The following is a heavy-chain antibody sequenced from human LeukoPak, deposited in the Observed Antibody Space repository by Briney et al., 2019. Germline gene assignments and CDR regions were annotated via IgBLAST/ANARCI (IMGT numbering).Heavy chain of an antibody. Sequence: ASVKVSCKASGYTFTSYDFNWVRQPTGQGLEWMGWMNPNSGNTGYAQKFQGRVTMTRNTSISTAYMELSSLRSEDTAVYYCARGGLNYYGSGSYYNWFDPWGQGTLVTVSS. CDR3: ARGGLNYYGSGSYYNWFDP. CDR2: MNPNSGNT. D-gene: IGHD3-10*01. V-gene: IGHV1-8*01. J-gene: IGHJ5*02. CDR1: GYTFTSYD.